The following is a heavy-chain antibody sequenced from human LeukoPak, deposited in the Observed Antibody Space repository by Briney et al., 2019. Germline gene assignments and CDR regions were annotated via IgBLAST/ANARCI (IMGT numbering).Heavy chain of an antibody. CDR3: ARGTQGSRFDY. D-gene: IGHD1/OR15-1a*01. CDR1: GGSITGYF. CDR2: FYNRGNT. Sequence: SETLSLTCTVSGGSITGYFWTWIRQPPGKGLEWIGFFYNRGNTNYNPSLKSRVTISLDTSRIQFSLKLNSVTAADTAMYYCARGTQGSRFDYWGQGTLVTVST. V-gene: IGHV4-59*01. J-gene: IGHJ4*02.